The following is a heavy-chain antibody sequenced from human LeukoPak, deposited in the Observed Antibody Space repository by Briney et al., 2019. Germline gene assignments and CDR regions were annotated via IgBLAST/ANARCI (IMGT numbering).Heavy chain of an antibody. CDR1: GAPISSGSNY. V-gene: IGHV4-39*06. CDR2: IYSSGST. D-gene: IGHD5-18*01. J-gene: IGHJ4*02. CDR3: ARGQKYTSGYTVTELGSRYFDY. Sequence: PSETLSLTCSVSGAPISSGSNYWGWLRQPPGKTLEWIGRIYSSGSTYYNSSLQSRVIIIIDTPKNHFPLTLSSVTAADTAVYYCARGQKYTSGYTVTELGSRYFDYWGQGALVTVSS.